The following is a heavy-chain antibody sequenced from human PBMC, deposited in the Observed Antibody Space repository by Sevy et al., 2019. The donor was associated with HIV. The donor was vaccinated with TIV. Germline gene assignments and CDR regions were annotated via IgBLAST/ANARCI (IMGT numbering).Heavy chain of an antibody. J-gene: IGHJ6*03. CDR3: AIIAAAGTGRENYYYYYMDV. D-gene: IGHD6-13*01. CDR2: IYHSGST. Sequence: SETLSLTCAVSGYSISSGYYWGWIRQPPGKGLEWIGSIYHSGSTYYNPSLKSRVTISVDTSKNQFSLKLSSVTAADTAVYYCAIIAAAGTGRENYYYYYMDVWGKGTTVTVSS. CDR1: GYSISSGYY. V-gene: IGHV4-38-2*01.